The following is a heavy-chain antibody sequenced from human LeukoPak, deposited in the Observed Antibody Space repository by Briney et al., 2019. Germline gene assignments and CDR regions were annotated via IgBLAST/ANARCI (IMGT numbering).Heavy chain of an antibody. D-gene: IGHD1-26*01. J-gene: IGHJ4*02. CDR2: MSYDGSNK. Sequence: GGSLRLSCAASGFTFSSYGMHWVRQAPGKGLEWVAVMSYDGSNKYYADSVKGRFTISRDNSKNTLYLQMNSLRAEDTAVYYCAKAFEWELSREQHYLDYWGQGTLDTVSS. CDR3: AKAFEWELSREQHYLDY. CDR1: GFTFSSYG. V-gene: IGHV3-30*18.